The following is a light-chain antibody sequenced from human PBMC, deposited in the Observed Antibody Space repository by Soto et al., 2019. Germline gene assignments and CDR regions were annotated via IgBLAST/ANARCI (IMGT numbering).Light chain of an antibody. CDR2: ASS. V-gene: IGKV1-12*01. CDR1: QGVGVW. Sequence: DIQMTQSLSSVSESVGDRVTITCRASQGVGVWLAWYQQKPGNAPKLLLYASSSLERGVPSRFIGSGSGADYPLTMGSLKLDEFAAYFGQQANCLPFTFSPGTRVYV. J-gene: IGKJ3*01. CDR3: QQANCLPFT.